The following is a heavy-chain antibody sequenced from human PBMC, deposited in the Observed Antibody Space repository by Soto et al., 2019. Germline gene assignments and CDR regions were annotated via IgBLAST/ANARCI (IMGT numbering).Heavy chain of an antibody. D-gene: IGHD6-13*01. Sequence: ASVKVSCKASGYSFTTHGISWVRRAPGHGLEGMGWISAYKGDTHYVQRFQGRLTITSDTSTSTAYMELKSLTSGDTAVYSCAKDPAITEILPGTPFMDVWGQGTTVTVSS. CDR1: GYSFTTHG. CDR2: ISAYKGDT. CDR3: AKDPAITEILPGTPFMDV. V-gene: IGHV1-18*04. J-gene: IGHJ6*02.